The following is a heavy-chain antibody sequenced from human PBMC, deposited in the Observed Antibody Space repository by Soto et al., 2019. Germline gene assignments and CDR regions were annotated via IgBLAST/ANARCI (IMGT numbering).Heavy chain of an antibody. J-gene: IGHJ5*02. Sequence: KPSETLSLTCTVSGGSISSGDYYWSWIRQPPGKGLEWIGYIYYSGSTYYNPSLKSRVTISVDTSKNQFSLKLSSVTAADTAVYYCARDSRRGSRFDPWGQGTLVTVSS. D-gene: IGHD3-10*01. CDR1: GGSISSGDYY. CDR3: ARDSRRGSRFDP. V-gene: IGHV4-30-4*01. CDR2: IYYSGST.